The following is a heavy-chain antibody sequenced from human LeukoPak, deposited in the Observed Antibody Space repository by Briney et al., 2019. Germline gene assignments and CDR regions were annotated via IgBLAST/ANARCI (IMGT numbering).Heavy chain of an antibody. CDR1: GFTFSSYA. Sequence: GGSLRLSCAASGFTFSSYAMSWVRQAPGRGLEWVSAISGSGSSTYYADSVKGRFTISRDNSKNTLNLQMNSLRGEDTAVYYCAKGEEETGYGMDVWGQGTTVTVSS. CDR3: AKGEEETGYGMDV. D-gene: IGHD1-1*01. CDR2: ISGSGSST. V-gene: IGHV3-23*01. J-gene: IGHJ6*02.